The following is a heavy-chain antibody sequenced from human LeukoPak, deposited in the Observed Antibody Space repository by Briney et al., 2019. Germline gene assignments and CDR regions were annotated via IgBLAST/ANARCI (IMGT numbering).Heavy chain of an antibody. V-gene: IGHV4-31*03. CDR1: GDSINSGGYY. CDR2: IYYTGYT. CDR3: ARDPGGFGELFGTSGLDV. D-gene: IGHD3-10*01. J-gene: IGHJ6*02. Sequence: SETLSLTCTVSGDSINSGGYYWSWIRQHPGKGLEWIGFIYYTGYTYSNPSLKSRFAISLDASKNQFSLKLNSVTAADTAVYYCARDPGGFGELFGTSGLDVWGQGTTVLVSS.